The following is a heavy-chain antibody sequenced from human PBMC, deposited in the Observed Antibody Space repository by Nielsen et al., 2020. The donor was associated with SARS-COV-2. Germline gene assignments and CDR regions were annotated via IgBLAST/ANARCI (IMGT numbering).Heavy chain of an antibody. J-gene: IGHJ6*03. Sequence: WIRQPAGKGLEWVAVIWYDGSDKYYVDSVKGRFTISRDNSKNTLYLQMNSLRAEDTAVYYCGRSTVITSNYYMDVWGKGTTVTVSS. CDR3: GRSTVITSNYYMDV. D-gene: IGHD3-16*01. V-gene: IGHV3-33*01. CDR2: IWYDGSDK.